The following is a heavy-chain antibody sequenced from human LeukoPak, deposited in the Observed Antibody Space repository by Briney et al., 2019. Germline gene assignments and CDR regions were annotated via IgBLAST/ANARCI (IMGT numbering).Heavy chain of an antibody. J-gene: IGHJ5*02. CDR3: ASKQWLVRDWFDP. V-gene: IGHV4-39*01. D-gene: IGHD6-19*01. CDR1: GGSISSSSYY. Sequence: SETLSLTCTVSGGSISSSSYYWGWIRRPPGKGLEWIGSIYYSGSTYNNPSLKSRVTISVDTSKNQFSLKLSSVTAADTAVYYCASKQWLVRDWFDPWGQGTLVTVSS. CDR2: IYYSGST.